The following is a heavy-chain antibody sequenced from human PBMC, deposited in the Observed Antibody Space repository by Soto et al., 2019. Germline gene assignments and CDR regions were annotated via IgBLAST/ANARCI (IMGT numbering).Heavy chain of an antibody. D-gene: IGHD4-17*01. J-gene: IGHJ6*03. CDR1: GFTFSSYA. V-gene: IGHV3-23*01. CDR3: AKDREATVLGCMDV. CDR2: ISGSGGST. Sequence: GGSLRLSCAASGFTFSSYAMSWVRQAPGKGLEWVSAISGSGGSTYYADSVKGRFTISRDNSKNTLYLQMNSLRAEDTTVYYCAKDREATVLGCMDVWGKGTTVTVSS.